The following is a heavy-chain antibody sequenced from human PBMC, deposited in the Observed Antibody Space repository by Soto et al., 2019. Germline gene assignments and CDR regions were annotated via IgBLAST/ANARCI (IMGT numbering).Heavy chain of an antibody. CDR3: AKGHYGGSYVYFDY. CDR1: GFTFSSYG. CDR2: ISGGGGST. V-gene: IGHV3-23*01. J-gene: IGHJ4*02. Sequence: GGSLRLSCAASGFTFSSYGMTWVRQAPGKGLEWVSGISGGGGSTYYADSVKGRFTISRDNSKNTLYLQVNSLRGDDTAVYYCAKGHYGGSYVYFDYWGQGTLVTVSS. D-gene: IGHD1-26*01.